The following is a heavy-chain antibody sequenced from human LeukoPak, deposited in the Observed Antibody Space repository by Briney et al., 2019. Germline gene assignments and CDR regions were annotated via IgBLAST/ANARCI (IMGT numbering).Heavy chain of an antibody. Sequence: GGSLRLSCAASGFTFSDCYMSWIRQPPGEGLEWVSYISSSGTTIYYADSVRGRFTVSRDNAKNSLYLQMDSLSAEDTAVYYCASLRGVNRWGQGTLVTVSS. CDR2: ISSSGTTI. CDR1: GFTFSDCY. J-gene: IGHJ4*02. V-gene: IGHV3-11*01. D-gene: IGHD3-10*01. CDR3: ASLRGVNR.